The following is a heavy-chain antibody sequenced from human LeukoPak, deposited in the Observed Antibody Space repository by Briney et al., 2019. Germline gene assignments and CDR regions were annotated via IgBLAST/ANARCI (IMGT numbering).Heavy chain of an antibody. Sequence: SETLSLTCTVSGGSISSYYWSWIRQPPGKGLEWIGYIYYSGSTNYNPSLKSRVTISVDTSKNQSSLKLSSVTAADTAVYYCARGLWFGEFPFDYWGQGTLVTVSS. CDR2: IYYSGST. V-gene: IGHV4-59*01. D-gene: IGHD3-10*01. CDR1: GGSISSYY. CDR3: ARGLWFGEFPFDY. J-gene: IGHJ4*02.